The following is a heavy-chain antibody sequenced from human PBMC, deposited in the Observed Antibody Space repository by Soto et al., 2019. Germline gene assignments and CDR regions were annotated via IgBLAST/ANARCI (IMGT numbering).Heavy chain of an antibody. CDR2: TYSGGSS. D-gene: IGHD6-25*01. V-gene: IGHV3-66*01. J-gene: IGHJ6*03. Sequence: EVQLVESGGGLVQPGGSLRVSCAASGLNVSSNSMNWVRQAPGRGLEWVSITYSGGSSYYADSVKGRFTISRDNSKNTLFLQTNSLRAEDTAVYYCARAGAYSSANMDVWGKATTVTVSS. CDR3: ARAGAYSSANMDV. CDR1: GLNVSSNS.